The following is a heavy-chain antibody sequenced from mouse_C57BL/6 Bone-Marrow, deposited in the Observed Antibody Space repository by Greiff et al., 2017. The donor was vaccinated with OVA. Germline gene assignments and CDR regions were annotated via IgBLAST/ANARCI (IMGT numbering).Heavy chain of an antibody. CDR2: IHPNSGST. Sequence: QVQLQQSGAELVKPGASVKLSCKASGYSFTSYWMHWVKQRPGQGLEWIGMIHPNSGSTNYNEKFKGKATLTVDKSSSPAYMQLSSLTSADSAVYCYASYYSVYDAMDYWGQGTSVTVSA. J-gene: IGHJ4*01. V-gene: IGHV1-64*01. CDR3: ASYYSVYDAMDY. CDR1: GYSFTSYW. D-gene: IGHD2-12*01.